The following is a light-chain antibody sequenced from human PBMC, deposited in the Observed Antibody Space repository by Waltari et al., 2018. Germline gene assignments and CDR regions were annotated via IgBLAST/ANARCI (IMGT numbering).Light chain of an antibody. V-gene: IGKV3-11*01. CDR1: QSVSSY. J-gene: IGKJ5*01. CDR2: DAS. Sequence: EIVLTQSPATLSLSPGERATLSCRASQSVSSYLAWYQQKPGQAPRLLIYDASNRATGIPARFSGSGSVTDFTLTISSLEPEDFAVYYCQQRSNWPGLITFGQGTRLEIK. CDR3: QQRSNWPGLIT.